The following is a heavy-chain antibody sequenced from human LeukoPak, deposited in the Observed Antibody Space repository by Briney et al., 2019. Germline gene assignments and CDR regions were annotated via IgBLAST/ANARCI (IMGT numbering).Heavy chain of an antibody. J-gene: IGHJ4*02. CDR2: ISGGGGST. CDR3: AKDPLPNYYGSGSPIDY. Sequence: PGGSLRLSCTASGFTFSNSAMSWVRQAPGKGLEWVSGISGGGGSTYYADSVEGRFTMSRDNSKNTLYLQMNSLRAEDTAVYYCAKDPLPNYYGSGSPIDYWGQGTLVTVSS. D-gene: IGHD3-10*01. CDR1: GFTFSNSA. V-gene: IGHV3-23*01.